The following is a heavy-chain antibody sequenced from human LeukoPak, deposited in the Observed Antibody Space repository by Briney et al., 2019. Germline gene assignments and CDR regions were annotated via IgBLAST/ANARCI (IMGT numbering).Heavy chain of an antibody. D-gene: IGHD3-10*01. V-gene: IGHV3-21*01. CDR2: ISSSSSYI. CDR1: GFTFSSYS. CDR3: ARVRDYYGSGSYYNGPYYYYYMDV. J-gene: IGHJ6*03. Sequence: GGSLRLSCAASGFTFSSYSMNWVRQAPGKGLEWVSSISSSSSYIYYADSVKGRFTISRDNAKNSLYLQMNSLRAEDTAVYYCARVRDYYGSGSYYNGPYYYYYMDVWGKGTTVTVSS.